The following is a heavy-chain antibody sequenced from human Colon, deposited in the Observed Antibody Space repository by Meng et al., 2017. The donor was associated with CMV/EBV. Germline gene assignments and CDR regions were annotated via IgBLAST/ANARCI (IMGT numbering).Heavy chain of an antibody. J-gene: IGHJ4*02. CDR1: GFSLSTNGVT. Sequence: TFEASGPTLVNTTQTLTLTCTFSGFSLSTNGVTVGWIRQPPGKALEWLALIYWDDDKRYSPSLKSRLTITKDTSKNQVVLTMINMDPVDTATYYCAHRFLRDSSSSLHFDSWGQGTLVTVSS. CDR3: AHRFLRDSSSSLHFDS. V-gene: IGHV2-5*02. CDR2: IYWDDDK. D-gene: IGHD6-6*01.